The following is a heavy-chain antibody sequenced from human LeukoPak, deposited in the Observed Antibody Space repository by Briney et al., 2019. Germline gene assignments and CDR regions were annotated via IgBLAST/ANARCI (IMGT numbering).Heavy chain of an antibody. CDR1: GGSFSGYY. J-gene: IGHJ4*02. Sequence: SETLSLTCAVYGGSFSGYYWSWIRQPPGKGLEWIGGINHSGSTNYNPSLKSRVTISVDTSKNQFSLKLSSVTAADTAVYYCARRATAYYFDYWGQGTLVTVSS. CDR2: INHSGST. V-gene: IGHV4-34*01. D-gene: IGHD1-26*01. CDR3: ARRATAYYFDY.